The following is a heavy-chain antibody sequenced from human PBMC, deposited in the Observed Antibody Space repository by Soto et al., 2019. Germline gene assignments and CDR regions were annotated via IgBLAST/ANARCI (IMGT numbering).Heavy chain of an antibody. J-gene: IGHJ4*02. Sequence: SVKVSCKASGYTFTSYGISWVRQAPGQGLEWMGWISAYNGNTNYAQKLQGRVTMTTDTSTSTAYMELRSLRSDDTAVYYCARDRSYGGILTGYNDYWGQGTLVTVSS. D-gene: IGHD3-9*01. CDR1: GYTFTSYG. CDR3: ARDRSYGGILTGYNDY. V-gene: IGHV1-18*01. CDR2: ISAYNGNT.